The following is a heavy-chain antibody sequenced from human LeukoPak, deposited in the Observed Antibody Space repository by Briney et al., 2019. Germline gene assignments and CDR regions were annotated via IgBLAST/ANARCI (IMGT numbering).Heavy chain of an antibody. J-gene: IGHJ4*02. CDR1: GDSISRYY. D-gene: IGHD2-2*01. CDR2: INNSGGT. V-gene: IGHV4-4*08. CDR3: SSQMSGTSVSY. Sequence: SETLSLACTVSGDSISRYYWSWIGQPPGKGLEWIGYINNSGGTSYNPSLKSRVTISLDTSKNQFSLKLNSVTTTDTAVYYCSSQMSGTSVSYWGQGTLVTVSS.